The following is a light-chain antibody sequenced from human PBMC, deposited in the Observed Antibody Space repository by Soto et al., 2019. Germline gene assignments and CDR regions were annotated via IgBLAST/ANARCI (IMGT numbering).Light chain of an antibody. CDR3: QQIYRAPLT. CDR2: AAS. Sequence: RMTQSPSSLSASVVYTFIVTCRASQSITTYLNWYRQKPGQAPKLLIYAASSLQSGVPSRFSASGSATEFTLSISSLQTEDFATYFCQQIYRAPLTFGGGTTV. V-gene: IGKV1-39*01. CDR1: QSITTY. J-gene: IGKJ4*01.